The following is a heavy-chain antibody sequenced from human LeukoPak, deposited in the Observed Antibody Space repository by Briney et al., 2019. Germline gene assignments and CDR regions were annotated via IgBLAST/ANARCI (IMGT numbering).Heavy chain of an antibody. CDR2: ISWNSGSI. D-gene: IGHD3-22*01. V-gene: IGHV3-9*01. CDR3: AKDIGYYDSSGPFDY. Sequence: GRSLRLSCAASGFTFDDYAIHWVRQAPGKGLEWVSGISWNSGSIGYADSVKGRFTISRDNAKNSLYLQMNSLRAEDTALYYCAKDIGYYDSSGPFDYWGQGTLVTVSS. J-gene: IGHJ4*02. CDR1: GFTFDDYA.